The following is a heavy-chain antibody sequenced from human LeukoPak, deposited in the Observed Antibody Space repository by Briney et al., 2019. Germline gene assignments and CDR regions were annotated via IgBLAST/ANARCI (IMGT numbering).Heavy chain of an antibody. V-gene: IGHV4-39*01. CDR2: LSYTGTS. J-gene: IGHJ4*02. CDR1: GVSINTNNYY. CDR3: ARPFGTSSGFDY. Sequence: SETLSLTCTVSGVSINTNNYYWGWIRQPPGKGLEWIGGLSYTGTSYYNPSLKSPATISGDTSKNQFSLKVRSVTAADTAVYYCARPFGTSSGFDYWGQGILVTVSS. D-gene: IGHD6-6*01.